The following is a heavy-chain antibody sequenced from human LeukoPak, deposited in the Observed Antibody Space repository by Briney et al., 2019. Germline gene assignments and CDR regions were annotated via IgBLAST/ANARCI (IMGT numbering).Heavy chain of an antibody. D-gene: IGHD3-10*01. V-gene: IGHV1-69*05. CDR2: IIPIFATA. J-gene: IGHJ4*02. CDR3: ARDGGYGSGSYYNVGVDY. CDR1: GGTFSSYT. Sequence: SVKVSCKASGGTFSSYTISWVRQAPGQGLEWMGGIIPIFATANYAQKFQGRVTITTDESTSTAYMELRSLRADDTAVYYCARDGGYGSGSYYNVGVDYWGQGTLVTVSS.